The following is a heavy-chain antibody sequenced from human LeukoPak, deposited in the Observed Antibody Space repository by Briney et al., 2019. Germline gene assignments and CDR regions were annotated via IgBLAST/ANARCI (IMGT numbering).Heavy chain of an antibody. D-gene: IGHD2-2*01. J-gene: IGHJ4*02. CDR1: GFTFDDYA. Sequence: PGGSLRLSCAASGFTFDDYAMHWVRQAPGKGLEWVSLISGDGGSTSYADSVKGRFTISRDSSKNSLYLQMNSLRTEDTAFYYCAKDLGGSCLDYWGQGALVTVSS. CDR2: ISGDGGST. V-gene: IGHV3-43*02. CDR3: AKDLGGSCLDY.